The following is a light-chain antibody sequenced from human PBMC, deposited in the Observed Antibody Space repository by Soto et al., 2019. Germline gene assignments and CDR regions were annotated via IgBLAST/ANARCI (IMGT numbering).Light chain of an antibody. CDR3: LQTYSTPFT. Sequence: DIQMTQSPSSLSASVGDRVTITCRASQSVISYLNWYQQKPGRAPKLLIFAASSLQSGVPSRFSGSGSGTDFTLTISSLQPEDFATYYFLQTYSTPFTFGPGTKVDIK. V-gene: IGKV1-39*01. J-gene: IGKJ3*01. CDR2: AAS. CDR1: QSVISY.